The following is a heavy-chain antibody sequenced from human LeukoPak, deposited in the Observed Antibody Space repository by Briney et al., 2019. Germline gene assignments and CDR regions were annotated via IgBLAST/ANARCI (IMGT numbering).Heavy chain of an antibody. CDR1: AFTFSSYA. Sequence: GGSLRLSCAASAFTFSSYAMSWVRQAPGKGLEWVSAISGSGGSTYYADSVKGRFTISRDNSKNTLYLQMNSLRAEDTAVYYCANGIPYYGSGFPFDYWGQGTLVTVSS. CDR3: ANGIPYYGSGFPFDY. J-gene: IGHJ4*02. V-gene: IGHV3-23*01. D-gene: IGHD3-10*01. CDR2: ISGSGGST.